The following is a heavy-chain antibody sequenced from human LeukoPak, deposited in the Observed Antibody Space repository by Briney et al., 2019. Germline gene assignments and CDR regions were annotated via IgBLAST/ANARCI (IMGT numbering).Heavy chain of an antibody. D-gene: IGHD3-22*01. CDR3: ARDLTYYYDTSGYYPLGN. J-gene: IGHJ4*02. CDR1: GYTFTGYY. V-gene: IGHV1-2*02. Sequence: ASVKVSCKASGYTFTGYYMHWVRQAPGQGLEWMGWINPNSGGTNYAQKFQGRVTMTRDTSISTAYMELSRLRSDDTAVYYCARDLTYYYDTSGYYPLGNWGQGTLVTVSS. CDR2: INPNSGGT.